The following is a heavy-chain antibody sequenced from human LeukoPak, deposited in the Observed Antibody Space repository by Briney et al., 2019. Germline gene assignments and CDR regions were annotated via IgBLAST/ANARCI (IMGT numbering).Heavy chain of an antibody. D-gene: IGHD2-15*01. CDR3: AGRGHRYSRD. Sequence: SETLSLTCTVSGDSVSSGYWNWFRQPPGKGLDWIGYIYDSGMTDYSPSLKNRLTISLDTSNNQFSLKLSSVTAADTAVYYCAGRGHRYSRDWGQGILVTVSS. CDR2: IYDSGMT. J-gene: IGHJ1*01. V-gene: IGHV4-4*09. CDR1: GDSVSSGY.